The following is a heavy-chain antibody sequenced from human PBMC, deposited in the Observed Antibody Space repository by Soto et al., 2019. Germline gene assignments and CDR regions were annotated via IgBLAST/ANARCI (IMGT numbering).Heavy chain of an antibody. CDR1: GSTFSSYG. Sequence: VRSLRLSCAASGSTFSSYGRRCVRQAPDKGLEWVAVIWYDGSNKYYADSVKGRFTISRDNSKNTLYLQMNSLRAEDTAVYYCARVSYEDSRGYQNPNYEYRGQGTLVTVSP. V-gene: IGHV3-33*08. J-gene: IGHJ4*02. CDR2: IWYDGSNK. CDR3: ARVSYEDSRGYQNPNYEY. D-gene: IGHD3-22*01.